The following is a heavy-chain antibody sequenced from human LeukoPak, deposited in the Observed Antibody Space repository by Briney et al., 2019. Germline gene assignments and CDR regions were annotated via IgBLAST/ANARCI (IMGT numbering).Heavy chain of an antibody. D-gene: IGHD3-22*01. V-gene: IGHV4-39*01. CDR2: IYYSGST. CDR3: ARHFPYYYDSSGYSSLRYYYYYMDV. CDR1: GGSISSSSYY. Sequence: SETLSLTCTVSGGSISSSSYYWGWIRQPPGKGPEWIGSIYYSGSTYYNPSLKSRVTISVDTSKNQFSLKLSSVTAADTAVYYCARHFPYYYDSSGYSSLRYYYYYMDVWGKGTTVTVSS. J-gene: IGHJ6*03.